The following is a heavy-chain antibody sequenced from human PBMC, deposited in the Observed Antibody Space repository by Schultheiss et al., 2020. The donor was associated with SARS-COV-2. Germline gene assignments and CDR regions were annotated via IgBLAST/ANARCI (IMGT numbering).Heavy chain of an antibody. CDR3: ARGPSVAGTRDDAFDI. D-gene: IGHD6-19*01. V-gene: IGHV3-48*03. CDR1: GFTLSSHE. J-gene: IGHJ3*02. CDR2: ISSSGSTI. Sequence: GGSLRLSCAASGFTLSSHEMNWVRQAPGKGLEWVSYISSSGSTIYYADSVKGRFTISRDNAKNSLYLQMNSLRAEDTAVYYCARGPSVAGTRDDAFDIWGQGTMVTVSS.